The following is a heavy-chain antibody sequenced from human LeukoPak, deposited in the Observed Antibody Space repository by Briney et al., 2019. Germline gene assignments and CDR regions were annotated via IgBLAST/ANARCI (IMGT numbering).Heavy chain of an antibody. CDR2: MNPNSGNT. J-gene: IGHJ3*02. CDR1: GYTFTSYD. D-gene: IGHD3-22*01. V-gene: IGHV1-8*02. CDR3: ASNIMYYYEQDAFDI. Sequence: GASVKVSCKASGYTFTSYDINGVRQATGQGLEWMGWMNPNSGNTGYAQKFQGRVTMTRNTSISTAYMELSSLRSEDTAVYYCASNIMYYYEQDAFDIWGQGTMVTVSS.